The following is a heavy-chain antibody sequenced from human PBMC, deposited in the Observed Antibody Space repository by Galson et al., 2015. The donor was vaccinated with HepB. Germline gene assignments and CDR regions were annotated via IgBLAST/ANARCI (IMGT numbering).Heavy chain of an antibody. Sequence: SLRLSCAASGFTFSSYAMDWVRQAPGKGLEWVAVISYDGSNKYYADSVKGRFTISRDNSKNTLYLQMNSLRAEDTAVYYCARARLPQYYFDYWGQGTLVTVSS. V-gene: IGHV3-30-3*01. CDR1: GFTFSSYA. D-gene: IGHD2-15*01. CDR2: ISYDGSNK. J-gene: IGHJ4*02. CDR3: ARARLPQYYFDY.